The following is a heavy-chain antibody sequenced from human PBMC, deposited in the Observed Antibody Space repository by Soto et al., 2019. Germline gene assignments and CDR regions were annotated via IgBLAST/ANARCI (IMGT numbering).Heavy chain of an antibody. CDR1: GFTFSNYG. J-gene: IGHJ4*02. CDR2: ISYDGSYK. V-gene: IGHV3-30*18. CDR3: VKDKIVWGTSDDEW. D-gene: IGHD3-16*01. Sequence: QVQLVESGGGVVQPGRSLRLSCAASGFTFSNYGMHWVRQAPGKGLEWMAVISYDGSYKSYADSMEGRFTISRDNSKNTLYLQMNSLRAEDTARYYCVKDKIVWGTSDDEWWGKGTLVTVSS.